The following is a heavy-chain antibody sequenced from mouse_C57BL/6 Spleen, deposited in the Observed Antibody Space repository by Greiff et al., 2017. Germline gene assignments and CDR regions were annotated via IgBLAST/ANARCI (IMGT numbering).Heavy chain of an antibody. V-gene: IGHV1-54*01. D-gene: IGHD1-1*01. CDR1: GYAFTNYL. J-gene: IGHJ3*01. Sequence: VQLQQSGAELVRPGTSVKVSCKASGYAFTNYLIEWVKQRPGRGLEWIGVINPGRGGTNYNEKFKGKATLTADKSSSTAYMQLSSLTSEDSAVYFCAREGVYSLWGQGTLVTVSA. CDR2: INPGRGGT. CDR3: AREGVYSL.